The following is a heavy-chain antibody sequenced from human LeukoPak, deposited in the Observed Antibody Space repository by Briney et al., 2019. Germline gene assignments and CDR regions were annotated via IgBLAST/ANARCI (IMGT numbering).Heavy chain of an antibody. CDR1: GFTFSNYW. CDR3: ARELGYCSGGSCGY. D-gene: IGHD2-15*01. Sequence: GGSLRLSCAASGFTFSNYWMHWVRQAPGKGLVWVSRINSDGTNTTYADSVKGRFTISRDNAKNSLYLQMNSLRAEDTAVYYCARELGYCSGGSCGYWGQGTLVTVSS. CDR2: INSDGTNT. J-gene: IGHJ4*02. V-gene: IGHV3-74*01.